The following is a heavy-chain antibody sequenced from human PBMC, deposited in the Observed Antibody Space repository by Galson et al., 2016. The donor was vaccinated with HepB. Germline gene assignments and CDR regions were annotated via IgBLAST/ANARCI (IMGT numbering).Heavy chain of an antibody. CDR3: ARQPDYGSGSSYPYYFDY. Sequence: KGLEWVSVIYSGGATDYADSVKGRFTISRDNSQNTLFLQMNGLRAEDTAVYYCARQPDYGSGSSYPYYFDYWGQGTLVTVSS. V-gene: IGHV3-53*01. J-gene: IGHJ4*02. CDR2: IYSGGAT. D-gene: IGHD3-10*01.